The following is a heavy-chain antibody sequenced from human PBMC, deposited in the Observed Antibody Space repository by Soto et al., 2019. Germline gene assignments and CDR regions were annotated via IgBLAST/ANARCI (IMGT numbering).Heavy chain of an antibody. CDR1: GFTVSSNY. CDR2: IYSGGST. D-gene: IGHD2-15*01. V-gene: IGHV3-66*01. Sequence: GGSLRLSCAASGFTVSSNYMSWVRQAPGKGLEWVSVIYSGGSTYYADSVKGRFTISRDNSKNTLYLQMNSLRAEDTAVYYCARRTRNCSGGSCYREHWGQGTLVTVSS. J-gene: IGHJ1*01. CDR3: ARRTRNCSGGSCYREH.